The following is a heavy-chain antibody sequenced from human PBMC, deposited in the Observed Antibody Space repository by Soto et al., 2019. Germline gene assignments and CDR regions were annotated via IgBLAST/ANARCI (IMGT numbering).Heavy chain of an antibody. D-gene: IGHD1-26*01. CDR1: GYTFTGHY. CDR3: GRGRSGQIVVFY. V-gene: IGHV1-2*02. J-gene: IGHJ4*02. Sequence: ASVKVSCKAAGYTFTGHYIHLVRQAPEQGPEWMGEIGPESGATRYAQKFQGRVTMTLDMSITTVYMELNNLSPDDTAVYYCGRGRSGQIVVFYWGQGTPVTVSS. CDR2: IGPESGAT.